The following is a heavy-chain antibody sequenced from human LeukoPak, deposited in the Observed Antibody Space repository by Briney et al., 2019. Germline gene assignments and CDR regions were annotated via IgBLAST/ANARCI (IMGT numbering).Heavy chain of an antibody. CDR2: IKQDGSEK. V-gene: IGHV3-7*01. J-gene: IGHJ4*02. Sequence: GGSLRLSCAASGFTFSSYWMSWVRQAPGKGLEWVANIKQDGSEKYYVDSVKGRFTISRDNAKNSLYLQMNSLRAEDTAVYYCARVPVLRYFDWLFAWDYWGQGTLVTVSS. D-gene: IGHD3-9*01. CDR3: ARVPVLRYFDWLFAWDY. CDR1: GFTFSSYW.